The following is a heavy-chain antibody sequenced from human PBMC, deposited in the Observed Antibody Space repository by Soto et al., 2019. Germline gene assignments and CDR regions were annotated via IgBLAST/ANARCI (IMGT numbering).Heavy chain of an antibody. Sequence: SETLSLTCTVSGASINSYYWSLIRQPPGKGLEWIGYIYYIGTTNYSPSLKSRVTVSIDTSKNQFSLKLSSVTAADTAVYYCAGGDRHYYYNFWGQGTLVTVSS. J-gene: IGHJ4*02. CDR3: AGGDRHYYYNF. V-gene: IGHV4-59*01. CDR2: IYYIGTT. CDR1: GASINSYY. D-gene: IGHD3-22*01.